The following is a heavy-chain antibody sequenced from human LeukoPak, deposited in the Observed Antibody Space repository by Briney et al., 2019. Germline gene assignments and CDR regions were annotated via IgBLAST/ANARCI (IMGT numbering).Heavy chain of an antibody. J-gene: IGHJ4*02. V-gene: IGHV1-18*01. D-gene: IGHD3-3*01. CDR1: GYTFTSYG. CDR2: ISAYNGNT. Sequence: ASVIVSCKASGYTFTSYGISWVRQAPGQGLEWMGWISAYNGNTNYAQKLQGRVTMTTDTSTSTAYMELRSLRSDDTAVYYCARVRITIFGVVIIPGYTYFDYWGQGTLVTVSS. CDR3: ARVRITIFGVVIIPGYTYFDY.